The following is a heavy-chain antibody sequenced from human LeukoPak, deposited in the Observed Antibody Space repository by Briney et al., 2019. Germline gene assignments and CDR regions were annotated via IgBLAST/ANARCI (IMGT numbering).Heavy chain of an antibody. D-gene: IGHD1-26*01. CDR3: AKDMWDLTWYFDL. CDR2: FSGSVGST. CDR1: GFPFSSYA. J-gene: IGHJ2*01. Sequence: GGSLRLSCAASGFPFSSYAMSWVRQAPEKGLEWVSTFSGSVGSTYYADSMKGRFTISRDNSKNTLYLQMNSLRAEDTAVYYCAKDMWDLTWYFDLWGRGTLVTVSS. V-gene: IGHV3-23*01.